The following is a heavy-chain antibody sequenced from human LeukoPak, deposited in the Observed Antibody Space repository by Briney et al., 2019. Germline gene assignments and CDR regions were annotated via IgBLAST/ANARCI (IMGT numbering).Heavy chain of an antibody. CDR2: ISGSGGST. D-gene: IGHD6-19*01. Sequence: GGSLRLSCAAPGFTFSSYAMSWVRQAPGNGLEGVSAISGSGGSTYYADSAKGRFTISRDNSKNTLYLQMNSLRAEDTAVYYCARDLGSGWYDPGYYFDYWGQGTLVTVSS. J-gene: IGHJ4*02. CDR1: GFTFSSYA. V-gene: IGHV3-23*01. CDR3: ARDLGSGWYDPGYYFDY.